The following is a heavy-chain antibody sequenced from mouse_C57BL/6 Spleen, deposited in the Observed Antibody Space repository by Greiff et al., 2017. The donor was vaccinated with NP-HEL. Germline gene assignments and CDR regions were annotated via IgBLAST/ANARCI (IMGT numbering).Heavy chain of an antibody. CDR2: IYHRSGNT. Sequence: PLQQSGAELARPGASVKLSCKASGYPFTSYGISRVKQRTGQGLEWIGEIYHRSGNTYYNEKFKGKATLTADKPSSTAYLLHRSLSSEDSAVYFCARITTVVAPFDYWGQGTALTVSS. CDR1: GYPFTSYG. J-gene: IGHJ2*01. D-gene: IGHD1-1*01. V-gene: IGHV1-81*01. CDR3: ARITTVVAPFDY.